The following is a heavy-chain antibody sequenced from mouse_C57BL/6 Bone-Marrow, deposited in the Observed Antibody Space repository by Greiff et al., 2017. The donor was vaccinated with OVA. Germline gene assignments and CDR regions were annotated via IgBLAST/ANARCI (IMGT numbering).Heavy chain of an antibody. CDR3: ARRKYYSNYGFAY. D-gene: IGHD2-5*01. V-gene: IGHV1-64*01. CDR1: GYTFTSYW. CDR2: IHPNSGST. Sequence: QVQLQQSGAELVKPGASVKLSCKASGYTFTSYWMHWVKQRPGQGLEWIGMIHPNSGSTNYNEKFKSKATLTVDKSSSTAYMQLSSLTSEDSAVYYCARRKYYSNYGFAYWGQGTLVTVSA. J-gene: IGHJ3*01.